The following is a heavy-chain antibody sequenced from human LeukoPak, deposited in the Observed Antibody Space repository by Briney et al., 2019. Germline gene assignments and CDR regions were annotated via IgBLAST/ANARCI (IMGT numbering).Heavy chain of an antibody. CDR3: ARLSAYYYGSYFYYYMDV. J-gene: IGHJ6*03. Sequence: GSLRLSCAASGFTFSSYWMHWVRQAPGKGLVWVSRINSDGSSTSYADSVKGRFTISRDNAKNSVYLHMNSLRAEDTALYYCARLSAYYYGSYFYYYMDVWGKGTTVTVSS. V-gene: IGHV3-74*01. D-gene: IGHD3-10*01. CDR1: GFTFSSYW. CDR2: INSDGSST.